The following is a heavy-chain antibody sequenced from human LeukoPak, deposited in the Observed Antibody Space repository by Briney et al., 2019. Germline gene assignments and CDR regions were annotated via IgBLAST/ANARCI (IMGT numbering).Heavy chain of an antibody. D-gene: IGHD5-12*01. CDR1: GGSVSSGSYY. CDR2: IYYSGST. V-gene: IGHV4-61*01. CDR3: ARDRVGIVTTFDL. J-gene: IGHJ2*01. Sequence: SETLSLTCTVSGGSVSSGSYYWSWIRQPPGKGLEWIGYIYYSGSTNYNPSLKSRVTISVDTSKNQFSLKLSSVTAADTAVYYCARDRVGIVTTFDLWGRGTLVTVSS.